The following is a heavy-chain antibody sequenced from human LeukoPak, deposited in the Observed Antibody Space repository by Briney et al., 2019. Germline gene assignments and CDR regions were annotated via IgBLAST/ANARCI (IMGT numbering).Heavy chain of an antibody. CDR3: AKVGSLRFLEWFDV. J-gene: IGHJ6*04. CDR1: GFTFRSYG. CDR2: IWYDGSNK. Sequence: GRSLRLSCAASGFTFRSYGMHWVRQAPGKGLEGVAVIWYDGSNKYYEDSVKGRFTISTDNSKNTLYLQMNSLRAEDTAVYYCAKVGSLRFLEWFDVWGKGTTVTVSS. D-gene: IGHD3-3*01. V-gene: IGHV3-33*06.